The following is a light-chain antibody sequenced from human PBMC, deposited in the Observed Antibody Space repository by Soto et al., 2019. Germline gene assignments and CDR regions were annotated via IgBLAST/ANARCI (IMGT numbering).Light chain of an antibody. CDR1: QNVAHF. CDR3: QQNYSPPPIN. Sequence: DIQITQSSSSGSEAVGDGVTIACRSSQNVAHFLNWYQQKPGKAPKLLIYATSSLHSGVPSRFSGSGFGTDFTLTIRSLQTEDFATYYCQQNYSPPPINFGQGKQREIK. CDR2: ATS. V-gene: IGKV1-39*01. J-gene: IGKJ5*01.